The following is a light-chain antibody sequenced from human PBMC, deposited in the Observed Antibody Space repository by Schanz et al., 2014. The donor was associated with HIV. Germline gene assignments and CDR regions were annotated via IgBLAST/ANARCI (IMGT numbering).Light chain of an antibody. CDR3: SSYAGSNNFWV. Sequence: QSALTQPPSASGSPGQSVTISCTGTSSDVGGYNYVSWYQQHPGKALKLMIYEVNKRPSGVPDRFSGSKSGNTASLTVSGLQAEDEADYYCSSYAGSNNFWVFGGGTKVTVL. CDR1: SSDVGGYNY. CDR2: EVN. J-gene: IGLJ3*02. V-gene: IGLV2-8*01.